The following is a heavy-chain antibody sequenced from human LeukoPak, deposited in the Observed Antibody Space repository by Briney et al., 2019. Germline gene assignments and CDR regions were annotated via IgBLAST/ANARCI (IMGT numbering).Heavy chain of an antibody. CDR1: GFTFDDYT. V-gene: IGHV3-9*01. J-gene: IGHJ3*02. CDR3: AKALRITMIVDGAFDI. D-gene: IGHD3-22*01. Sequence: GGSLRLSCAASGFTFDDYTMHWVRQAPGKGLEWVSGISWNSGSIGYADSVKGRFTISRDNAKNSLYLQMSSLRAEDTALYYCAKALRITMIVDGAFDIWGQGTMVTVSS. CDR2: ISWNSGSI.